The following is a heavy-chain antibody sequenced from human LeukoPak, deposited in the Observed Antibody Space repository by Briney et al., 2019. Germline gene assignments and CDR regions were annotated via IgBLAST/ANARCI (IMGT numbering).Heavy chain of an antibody. CDR3: AKDLYDSSGSRYDY. D-gene: IGHD3-22*01. Sequence: GGSLRLSCAASGFTFDDYVMHWVRQAPGKGLEWVAAMSESGSSTWYADSVKGRLTISRDNSKNTLFLQMNSLRAEDTAVYYCAKDLYDSSGSRYDYWGQGTLVTVSS. V-gene: IGHV3-23*01. CDR2: MSESGSST. J-gene: IGHJ4*02. CDR1: GFTFDDYV.